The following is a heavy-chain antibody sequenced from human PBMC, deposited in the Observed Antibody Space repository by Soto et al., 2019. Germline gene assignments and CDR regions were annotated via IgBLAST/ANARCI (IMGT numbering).Heavy chain of an antibody. J-gene: IGHJ4*02. Sequence: SETLSLTCTVSAGSVSSYYWSWIRQPPGKGLEGIGYNYYSGSTNYSPSLKSRVTISLDTAKNQFSLKLSSVTAADTAVYYCASGSRYYYDSSGYYNYWGQGTLVTVSS. CDR3: ASGSRYYYDSSGYYNY. V-gene: IGHV4-59*02. D-gene: IGHD3-22*01. CDR1: AGSVSSYY. CDR2: NYYSGST.